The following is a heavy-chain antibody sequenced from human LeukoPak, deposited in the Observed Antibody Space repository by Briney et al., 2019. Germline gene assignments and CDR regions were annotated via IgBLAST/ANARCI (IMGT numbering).Heavy chain of an antibody. CDR3: AKKGATTGDFDY. CDR1: GFTFSNFL. Sequence: GGSLRLSCAASGFTFSNFLMTWVRQAPGKGPEWVSAISGSGGDTYYADSVKGRFTSSRDNSKNTLYLQMNSLRAEDTAVYYCAKKGATTGDFDYWGQGTLVTVSS. D-gene: IGHD1-26*01. J-gene: IGHJ4*02. V-gene: IGHV3-23*01. CDR2: ISGSGGDT.